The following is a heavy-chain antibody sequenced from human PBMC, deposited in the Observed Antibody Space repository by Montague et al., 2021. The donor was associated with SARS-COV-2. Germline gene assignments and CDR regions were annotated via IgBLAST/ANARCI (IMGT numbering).Heavy chain of an antibody. V-gene: IGHV4-39*01. CDR1: GDSFNSPKYY. Sequence: ETLSLTCTVSGDSFNSPKYYCAWIRQPPGKGLEWIGSSYYSGTTYDNPSLRSQVTISVDTSKTQFSLKMISVTAADTAVYYCARGSYGSGSYHAFDIWSQGTVVAVSS. J-gene: IGHJ3*02. CDR2: SYYSGTT. CDR3: ARGSYGSGSYHAFDI. D-gene: IGHD3-10*01.